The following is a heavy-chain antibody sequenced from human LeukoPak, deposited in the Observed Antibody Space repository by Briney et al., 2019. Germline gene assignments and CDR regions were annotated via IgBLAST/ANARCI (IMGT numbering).Heavy chain of an antibody. CDR3: ARGRRNWFDP. V-gene: IGHV4-30-4*08. J-gene: IGHJ5*02. CDR2: IYYSGST. Sequence: SETLSLTCTVFGGSISSGDYYWSWIRQPPGKGLEWIGYIYYSGSTYYNPSLKSRVTISVDTSKNQFSLKLSSVTAADTAVYYCARGRRNWFDPWGQGTLVTVSS. CDR1: GGSISSGDYY.